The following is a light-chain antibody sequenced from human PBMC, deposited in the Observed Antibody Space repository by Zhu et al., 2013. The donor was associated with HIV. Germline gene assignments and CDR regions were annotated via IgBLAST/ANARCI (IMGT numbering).Light chain of an antibody. J-gene: IGLJ3*02. Sequence: QSVLTQSPSESAAPGQWVSISWSARSSTFDNDHVSCYQHLPRTAPKLVIFDTNKGLSGIPDRFSGSKSGTSATLGITGLQTGDEADYYCGTWDSSLSEGVFGGGTKLTVL. CDR2: DTN. CDR1: SSTFDNDH. V-gene: IGLV1-51*01. CDR3: GTWDSSLSEGV.